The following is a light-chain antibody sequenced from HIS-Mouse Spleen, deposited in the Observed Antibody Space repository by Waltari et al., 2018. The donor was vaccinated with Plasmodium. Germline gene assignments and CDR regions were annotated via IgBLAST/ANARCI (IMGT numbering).Light chain of an antibody. J-gene: IGLJ2*01. CDR1: SSYVGGYNY. Sequence: QSALTQPPSASGSPGQSVTIPCTGTSSYVGGYNYVSWYQRHPGKAPKPMINEVRRRAPGVPVCFAGSKAGNTAARTVAGVQAEDEADYYGSSYAGSNKVEFGGGSKLTVL. CDR3: SSYAGSNKVE. CDR2: EVR. V-gene: IGLV2-8*01.